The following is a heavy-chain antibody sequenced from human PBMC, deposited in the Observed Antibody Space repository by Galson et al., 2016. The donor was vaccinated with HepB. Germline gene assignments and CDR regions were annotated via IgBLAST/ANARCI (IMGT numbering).Heavy chain of an antibody. J-gene: IGHJ4*02. CDR3: ARDVGSSGWTQSDY. D-gene: IGHD6-19*01. CDR2: VSGSGWGT. V-gene: IGHV3-23*01. CDR1: GFTFLSYG. Sequence: SLRLSCAASGFTFLSYGISWVRQAPGTGLEWVSTVSGSGWGTNYADFVKGRFTISRDNSNNIAYLQMYSLKIEATAVYYCARDVGSSGWTQSDYWGRGALITVSS.